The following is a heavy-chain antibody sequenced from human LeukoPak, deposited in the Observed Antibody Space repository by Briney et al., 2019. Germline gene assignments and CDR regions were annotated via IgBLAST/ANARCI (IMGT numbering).Heavy chain of an antibody. CDR1: GFTFSSYG. CDR3: AKDLRGERYSSSWYNSFIDDY. CDR2: ISGSGGST. J-gene: IGHJ4*02. D-gene: IGHD6-13*01. V-gene: IGHV3-23*01. Sequence: GGSLRLSCAASGFTFSSYGMSWVRQAPGKGLEWVSAISGSGGSTYYADSVKGRFTISRDNSKNTLYLQMNSLRAEDTAVYYCAKDLRGERYSSSWYNSFIDDYWGQGTLVTVSS.